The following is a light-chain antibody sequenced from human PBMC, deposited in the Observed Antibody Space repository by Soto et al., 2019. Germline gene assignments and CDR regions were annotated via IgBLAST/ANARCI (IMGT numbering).Light chain of an antibody. Sequence: EIVMPQSPLSLSVTPGEPASISCRASQRLLKHNVYHYLARYVQKPGRSPQVLIYVASTRTSGGPDRFSGSGSGTDFTLKISKVEAEDVGIDYCIHVLASPFTFGQGTKLEI. CDR2: VAS. CDR3: IHVLASPFT. V-gene: IGKV2-28*01. J-gene: IGKJ2*01. CDR1: QRLLKHNVYHY.